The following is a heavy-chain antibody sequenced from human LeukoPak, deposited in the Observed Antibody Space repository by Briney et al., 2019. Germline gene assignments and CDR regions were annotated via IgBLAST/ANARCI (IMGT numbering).Heavy chain of an antibody. CDR2: INPNSGGT. CDR1: GYTFTAYY. CDR3: ATAPLNGYTSGWYSFDY. V-gene: IGHV1-2*02. Sequence: GASVKVSCKASGYTFTAYYMHWVRQAPGQGLEWMGWINPNSGGTNYAQKFQDRVTMTRDTSISTASMELNRRRSDGTAVYYCATAPLNGYTSGWYSFDYWGEGTLVTVSS. D-gene: IGHD6-19*01. J-gene: IGHJ4*02.